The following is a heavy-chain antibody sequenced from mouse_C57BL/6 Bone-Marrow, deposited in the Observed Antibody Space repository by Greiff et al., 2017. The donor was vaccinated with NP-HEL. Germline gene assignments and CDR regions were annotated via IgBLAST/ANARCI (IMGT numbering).Heavy chain of an antibody. CDR1: GFNIKDYY. J-gene: IGHJ1*03. CDR3: ARDGARELYWYFDV. V-gene: IGHV14-2*01. CDR2: IDPADGET. Sequence: VQLQQSGAELVKPGASVKLSCTASGFNIKDYYMHWVKQRTEQGLEWIGRIDPADGETKYAPKFPGKATITAETSSNTAYLQLSSLTSEDTAVYYCARDGARELYWYFDVWGTGTTVTVSS. D-gene: IGHD3-3*01.